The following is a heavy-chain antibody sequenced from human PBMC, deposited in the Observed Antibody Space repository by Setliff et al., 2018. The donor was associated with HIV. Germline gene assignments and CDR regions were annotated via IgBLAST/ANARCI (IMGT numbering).Heavy chain of an antibody. D-gene: IGHD5-12*01. V-gene: IGHV4-39*01. CDR3: ARHFGWLPREIDY. CDR1: GGSISTSNYY. CDR2: IYYSGST. Sequence: PSETLSLTCILSGGSISTSNYYWGWIRQPPGKGLEWIGSIYYSGSTYYTPSLKSRVTISVDTSKNQSSLKLSSVTAADMAVYYCARHFGWLPREIDYWGQGTLVTVSS. J-gene: IGHJ4*02.